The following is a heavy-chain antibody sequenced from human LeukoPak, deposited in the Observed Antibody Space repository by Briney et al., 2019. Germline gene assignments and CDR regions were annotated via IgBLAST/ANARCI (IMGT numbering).Heavy chain of an antibody. J-gene: IGHJ3*02. V-gene: IGHV4-59*08. Sequence: SETLSLTCSVSGGSISSYHWIWIRQPPGKGLEWIGYIHYSGSTNYNPSLKSRVTTSVDTSKKQFSLKLRSVTAADTAVYYCARSVSWGLLVRDDAFDIWGQGTMVTVSS. CDR1: GGSISSYH. CDR3: ARSVSWGLLVRDDAFDI. D-gene: IGHD2-21*01. CDR2: IHYSGST.